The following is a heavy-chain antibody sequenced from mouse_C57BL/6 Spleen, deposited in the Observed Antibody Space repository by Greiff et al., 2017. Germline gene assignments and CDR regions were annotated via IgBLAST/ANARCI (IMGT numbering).Heavy chain of an antibody. D-gene: IGHD2-1*01. CDR1: GYSITSGYY. J-gene: IGHJ1*03. CDR3: ARGGGNYLYWYFDV. CDR2: ISYDGSN. Sequence: ESGPGLVKPSQSLSLTCSVTGYSITSGYYWNWIRQFPGNKLEWMGYISYDGSNNYNPSLKNRISITRDTSKNQFFLKLNSVTTEDTATYYCARGGGNYLYWYFDVWGTGTTVTVSS. V-gene: IGHV3-6*01.